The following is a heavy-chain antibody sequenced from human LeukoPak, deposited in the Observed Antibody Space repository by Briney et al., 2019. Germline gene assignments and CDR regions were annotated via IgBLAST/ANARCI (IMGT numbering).Heavy chain of an antibody. J-gene: IGHJ4*02. D-gene: IGHD1-26*01. Sequence: PGGPLRLSCAASGFTFTNYGIHWVRQAPGKGLEGVAFIRYDGSNKYYADPVKGRFTISRDNFKNTLYLQLNGLTVEDTAVYYCANLLSPHEEWEPGTDSWGQGTLITVSS. CDR2: IRYDGSNK. CDR1: GFTFTNYG. CDR3: ANLLSPHEEWEPGTDS. V-gene: IGHV3-30*02.